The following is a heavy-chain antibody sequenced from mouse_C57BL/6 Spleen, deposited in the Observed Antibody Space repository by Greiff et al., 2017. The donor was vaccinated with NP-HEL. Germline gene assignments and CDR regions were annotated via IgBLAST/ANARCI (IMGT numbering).Heavy chain of an antibody. D-gene: IGHD1-1*01. V-gene: IGHV1-26*01. CDR3: ARSPTVVAPYYFDY. Sequence: EVQLQQSGPELVKPGASVKISCKASGYTFTDYYMNWVKQSHGKSLEWIGDINPNTGGTSYNQKFKGKATLTVDKSSSTAYMELRSLTSEDSAVYYCARSPTVVAPYYFDYWGQGTTLTVSS. CDR2: INPNTGGT. CDR1: GYTFTDYY. J-gene: IGHJ2*01.